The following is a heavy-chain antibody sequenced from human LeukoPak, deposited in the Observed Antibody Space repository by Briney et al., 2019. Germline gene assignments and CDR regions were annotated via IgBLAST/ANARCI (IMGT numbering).Heavy chain of an antibody. CDR3: ARHSPSGESSGWYLLGGGFDY. D-gene: IGHD6-19*01. Sequence: PSETLSLTCTVSGGSISSRSSYWGWIRQPPGKGLEWIGSVYYSGSTYYNPSLKSRVTISVDTSKNQFSLNLNSVTAADTAVYYCARHSPSGESSGWYLLGGGFDYWGEGTLVTVSS. CDR1: GGSISSRSSY. J-gene: IGHJ4*02. CDR2: VYYSGST. V-gene: IGHV4-39*01.